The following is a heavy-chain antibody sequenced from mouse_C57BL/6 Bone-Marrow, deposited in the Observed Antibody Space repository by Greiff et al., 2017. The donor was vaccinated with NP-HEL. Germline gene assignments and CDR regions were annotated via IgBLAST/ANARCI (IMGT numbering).Heavy chain of an antibody. V-gene: IGHV1-50*01. Sequence: VQLQQPGAELVKPGASVKLSCKASGYTFTSYWMQWVKQRPGQGLEWIGEIDPSDSYTNYNQKFKGKATLTVDTSSSTAYMQRSSLTSEDSAVYYWARTLYYWGQGTTLTVSS. CDR2: IDPSDSYT. CDR3: ARTLYY. CDR1: GYTFTSYW. J-gene: IGHJ2*01.